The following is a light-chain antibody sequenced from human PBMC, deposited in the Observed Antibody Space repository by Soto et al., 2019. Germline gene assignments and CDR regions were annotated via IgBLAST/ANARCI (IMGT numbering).Light chain of an antibody. CDR3: QRYNNWPLT. V-gene: IGKV3-15*01. CDR2: DAS. CDR1: QGIGST. J-gene: IGKJ4*01. Sequence: EIVMTQSPATLSVSPGXGATLSCRASQGIGSTLAWYQHKPGQTPRLLIYDASTRATGVPARFSGSGSGTEFTLTINSLQSEDFAVYYCQRYNNWPLTFGGGTKVETK.